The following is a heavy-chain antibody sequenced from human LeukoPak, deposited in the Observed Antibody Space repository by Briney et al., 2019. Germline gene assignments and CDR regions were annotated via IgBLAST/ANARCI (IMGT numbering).Heavy chain of an antibody. CDR2: ISYDGGNE. CDR1: GFTFSSYA. Sequence: GGSLRLSCAASGFTFSSYAMHWVRQAPGKGLEWVAVISYDGGNENYADSVKGRFTISRDNSKNTLYLQMNNLRAEDTAVCYCARDRGSSWFDPWGQGTLVTVSS. J-gene: IGHJ5*02. CDR3: ARDRGSSWFDP. V-gene: IGHV3-30-3*01. D-gene: IGHD6-6*01.